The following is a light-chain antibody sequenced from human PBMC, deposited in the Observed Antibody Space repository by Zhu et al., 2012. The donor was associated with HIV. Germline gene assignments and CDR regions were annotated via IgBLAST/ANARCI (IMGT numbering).Light chain of an antibody. CDR1: QSVSSSY. CDR2: GAS. Sequence: EIVLTQSPATLSLSPGERATLSCRASQSVSSSYLAWYQQKPGQAPRLLISGASSRATGIPDRFSGSGSGTDFTLTISRLEPEDFAVYYCQQCGSSPLTFGGGTKVEIK. J-gene: IGKJ4*01. V-gene: IGKV3-20*01. CDR3: QQCGSSPLT.